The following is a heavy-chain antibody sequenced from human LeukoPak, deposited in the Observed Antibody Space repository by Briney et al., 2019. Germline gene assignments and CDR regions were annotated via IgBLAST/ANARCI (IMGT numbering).Heavy chain of an antibody. D-gene: IGHD3-10*02. V-gene: IGHV3-23*01. J-gene: IGHJ6*04. CDR3: AELGITMIGGV. Sequence: TGGSLLHSCGASGFPFSCQAMRSVRQAPGWGVGWVSDQSGSRGSTYYAGSVKGRFTISRDKAKNSLYLQMNSLRAEDTAVYYCAELGITMIGGVWGKGTTVTISS. CDR1: GFPFSCQA. CDR2: QSGSRGST.